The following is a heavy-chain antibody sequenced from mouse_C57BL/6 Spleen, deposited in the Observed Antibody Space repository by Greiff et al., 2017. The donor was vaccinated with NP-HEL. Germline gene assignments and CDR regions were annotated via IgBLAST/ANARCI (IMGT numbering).Heavy chain of an antibody. D-gene: IGHD1-1*01. J-gene: IGHJ1*03. Sequence: QVQLQQPGAELVKPGASVKMSCKASGYTFTSYWITWVKQRPGQGLEWIGDIYPGSGSTNYNEKFKSKATLTVDTSSSTAYMQLSSLTSEDSAVYYCAGGYYGSSLYWYFDVWGTGTTVTVSS. CDR1: GYTFTSYW. CDR2: IYPGSGST. CDR3: AGGYYGSSLYWYFDV. V-gene: IGHV1-55*01.